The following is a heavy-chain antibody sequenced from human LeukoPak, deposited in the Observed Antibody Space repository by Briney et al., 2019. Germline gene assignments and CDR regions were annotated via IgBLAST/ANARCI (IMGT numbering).Heavy chain of an antibody. CDR3: ARERRSVVITTDAFDI. CDR2: ISSSSSYI. D-gene: IGHD3-22*01. V-gene: IGHV3-21*01. J-gene: IGHJ3*02. CDR1: GVTFSSYS. Sequence: GGSLRLSCAASGVTFSSYSMNWVRQAPGKGLEWVSSISSSSSYIYYADSVKGRFTISRDNAKNSLYLQMNSLRAEDTAVYYCARERRSVVITTDAFDIWGQGTMVTVSS.